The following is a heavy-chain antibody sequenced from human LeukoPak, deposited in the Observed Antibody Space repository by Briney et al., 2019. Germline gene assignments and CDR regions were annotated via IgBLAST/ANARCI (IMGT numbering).Heavy chain of an antibody. Sequence: ASVKVSCKASGYTFTDFYMHWVRQAPGQGLEWMGWINPTSGATKYAQKFQGRVTITRGTSISTAYMELSSLRSDDTAVYYCARQGGEYPFDHWGQGTLVTVSS. D-gene: IGHD3-10*01. CDR2: INPTSGAT. CDR1: GYTFTDFY. V-gene: IGHV1-2*02. CDR3: ARQGGEYPFDH. J-gene: IGHJ4*02.